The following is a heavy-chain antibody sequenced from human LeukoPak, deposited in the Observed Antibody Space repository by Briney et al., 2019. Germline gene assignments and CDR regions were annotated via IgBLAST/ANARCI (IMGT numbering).Heavy chain of an antibody. J-gene: IGHJ4*02. CDR2: INHSGST. Sequence: PSETLSLTCAVYGGSFSGYYWSWIRQPPGKGLEWIGEINHSGSTNYNPSLKSRVTISVDTSKNQFSLKLSSVTAADTAVYYCARLGPYNWNYLLGLGGYYFDYWGQGTLVTVSS. V-gene: IGHV4-34*01. CDR1: GGSFSGYY. D-gene: IGHD1-7*01. CDR3: ARLGPYNWNYLLGLGGYYFDY.